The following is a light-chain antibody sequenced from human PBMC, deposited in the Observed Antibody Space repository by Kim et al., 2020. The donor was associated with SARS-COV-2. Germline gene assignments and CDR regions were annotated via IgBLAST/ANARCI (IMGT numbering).Light chain of an antibody. CDR3: QNYDNDSPLT. CDR2: GAS. V-gene: IGKV1-5*01. J-gene: IGKJ4*01. Sequence: DIHITQSPSTLSASVGDRVTITCRASQTIGSWLAWYQQRPGKAPKLLIFGASTLNSGVPSRFSGSGSGAEFTLTISSLQPDDFATYYCQNYDNDSPLTFGGGTKVDIK. CDR1: QTIGSW.